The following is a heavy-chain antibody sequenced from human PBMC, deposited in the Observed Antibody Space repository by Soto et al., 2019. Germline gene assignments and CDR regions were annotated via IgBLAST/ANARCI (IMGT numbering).Heavy chain of an antibody. CDR1: GFTFSSYG. J-gene: IGHJ6*02. D-gene: IGHD3-10*01. CDR3: AKDRGVYYYYGMDV. Sequence: GGSLRLSCAASGFTFSSYGMHWVRQAPGKGLEWVAVISYDGSNKYYADSVKGRFTISRDNSKNTLYLQMNSLRDEDTAVYYCAKDRGVYYYYGMDVWGQGTTVTVSS. V-gene: IGHV3-30*18. CDR2: ISYDGSNK.